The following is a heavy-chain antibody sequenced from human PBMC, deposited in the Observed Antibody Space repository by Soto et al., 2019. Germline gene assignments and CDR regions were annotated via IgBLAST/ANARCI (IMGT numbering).Heavy chain of an antibody. J-gene: IGHJ6*02. V-gene: IGHV1-69*06. CDR2: IIPIFGTA. Sequence: QVQLVQSGAEVKKPGSSVKVSCKASGGTFSSYAISWVRQAPGQGLEWMGGIIPIFGTANYAQKFQGRVTITADKSTSPAYMELSSLRSEDTAVYYCARDSGYSYGQDYYYYYGMDVWGQGTTVTVSS. D-gene: IGHD5-18*01. CDR3: ARDSGYSYGQDYYYYYGMDV. CDR1: GGTFSSYA.